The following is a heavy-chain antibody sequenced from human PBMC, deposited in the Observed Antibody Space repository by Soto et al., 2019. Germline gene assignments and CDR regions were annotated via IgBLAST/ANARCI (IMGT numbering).Heavy chain of an antibody. CDR1: GFIFDDYA. V-gene: IGHV3-9*01. CDR3: AKGADMLDYYYFMDV. Sequence: EVQLVESGGDLVQPGGSLRLSRAASGFIFDDYAMHWVRQVPGRGLEWVSGISWHSRSVAYADSVKGRFTISRDSANLYLQMNSLRSEDSALYYCAKGADMLDYYYFMDVWGKGTTVTVSS. D-gene: IGHD3-10*02. CDR2: ISWHSRSV. J-gene: IGHJ6*03.